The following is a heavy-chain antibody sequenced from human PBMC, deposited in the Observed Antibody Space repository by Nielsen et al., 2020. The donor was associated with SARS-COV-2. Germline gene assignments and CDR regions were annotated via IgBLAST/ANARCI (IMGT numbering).Heavy chain of an antibody. D-gene: IGHD4-17*01. V-gene: IGHV3-9*01. J-gene: IGHJ4*02. CDR2: ISWNSGSI. CDR1: GFTFDDYA. Sequence: SLQISCAASGFTFDDYAMHWVRRAPGKGLEWVSGISWNSGSIGYADSVKGRFTISRDNAKNSLYLQMNSLRAEDTAVYYCARALEFYGDYLSFDYWGQGTLVTVSS. CDR3: ARALEFYGDYLSFDY.